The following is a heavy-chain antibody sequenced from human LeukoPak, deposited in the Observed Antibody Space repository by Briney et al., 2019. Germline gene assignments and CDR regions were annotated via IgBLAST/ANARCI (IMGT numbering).Heavy chain of an antibody. CDR1: GYTFTSYD. CDR3: ARGHYDFWSGYFLEWFDP. CDR2: MNPNSGNT. Sequence: ASVKVSCKSSGYTFTSYDIHWVRQATGQGLEWMVWMNPNSGNTGYAQKFQGRVTMTRNTSISTAYMELSSLRSEDTAVYYCARGHYDFWSGYFLEWFDPWGQGTLVTVSS. V-gene: IGHV1-8*01. D-gene: IGHD3-3*01. J-gene: IGHJ5*02.